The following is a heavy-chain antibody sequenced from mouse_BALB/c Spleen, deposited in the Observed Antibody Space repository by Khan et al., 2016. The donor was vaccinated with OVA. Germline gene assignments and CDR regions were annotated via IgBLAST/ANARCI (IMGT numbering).Heavy chain of an antibody. Sequence: EVQLVESGPGLVKPSQSLSLTCTVTGYSITSDYAWNWIRQFPGNKLEWMGYISYSGRTSYNPSLQSRISITRDTSKNQSFLQLNSVTTEDTATYYCARSVTITTVVATDFDYWGQGTTLTVSS. V-gene: IGHV3-2*02. CDR2: ISYSGRT. CDR1: GYSITSDYA. CDR3: ARSVTITTVVATDFDY. J-gene: IGHJ2*01. D-gene: IGHD1-1*01.